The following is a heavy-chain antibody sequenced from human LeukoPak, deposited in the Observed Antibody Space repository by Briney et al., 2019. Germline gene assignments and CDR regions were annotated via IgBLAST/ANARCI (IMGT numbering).Heavy chain of an antibody. CDR1: GFTFSNYA. CDR3: VKDDTVTSSFDY. D-gene: IGHD4-17*01. CDR2: ISADGDRT. V-gene: IGHV3-23*01. J-gene: IGHJ4*02. Sequence: GGSLRLSCAVSGFTFSNYAMSCVRQAPGKGLNWVSSISADGDRTYSADSVKGRFSISRDNSKNTLSLQLNSLGVEDTAVYYCVKDDTVTSSFDYWGQGTLITVSS.